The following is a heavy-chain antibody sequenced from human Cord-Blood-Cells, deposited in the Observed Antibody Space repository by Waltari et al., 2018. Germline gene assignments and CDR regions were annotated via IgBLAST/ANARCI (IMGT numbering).Heavy chain of an antibody. CDR3: ARASPLAARPAFDI. Sequence: QVQLQQWGAGLLKPSETLSLTCAVYGGSFSGYYWSWIRQPPGKGLEWIGEINHSGSTNDNPSLKSRVTISVDTSKNQFSLKLSSVTAADTAVYYCARASPLAARPAFDIWGHGTMVTVSS. CDR1: GGSFSGYY. V-gene: IGHV4-34*01. CDR2: INHSGST. J-gene: IGHJ3*02. D-gene: IGHD6-6*01.